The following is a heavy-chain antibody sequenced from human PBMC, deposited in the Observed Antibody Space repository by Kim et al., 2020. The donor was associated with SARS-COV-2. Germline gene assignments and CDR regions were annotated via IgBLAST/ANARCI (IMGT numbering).Heavy chain of an antibody. Sequence: GGSLRLSCAASGFTFSDYYMSWIRQAPGKGLEWVSYISSSSSYTNYADSVKGRFTISRDNAKNSLYLQMNSLRAEDTAVYYCARVGLKMGATPPYFDYWGQGTLVTVSS. CDR2: ISSSSSYT. D-gene: IGHD1-26*01. V-gene: IGHV3-11*06. J-gene: IGHJ4*02. CDR1: GFTFSDYY. CDR3: ARVGLKMGATPPYFDY.